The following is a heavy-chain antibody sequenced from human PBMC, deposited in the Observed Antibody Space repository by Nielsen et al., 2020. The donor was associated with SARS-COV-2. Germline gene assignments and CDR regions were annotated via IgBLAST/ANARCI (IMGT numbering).Heavy chain of an antibody. CDR2: ISDFSSDT. D-gene: IGHD3-22*01. CDR3: ARALAGYFMYYYYYYMDV. J-gene: IGHJ6*03. V-gene: IGHV3-11*06. Sequence: GGSLRLSCAGSGFTFSDYYMTWIRQAPGKGLEWVSNISDFSSDTNYADSVKGRFTISRDNAKNSLYLQMNSLRAEDTAVYYCARALAGYFMYYYYYYMDVWGKGTTVTVSS. CDR1: GFTFSDYY.